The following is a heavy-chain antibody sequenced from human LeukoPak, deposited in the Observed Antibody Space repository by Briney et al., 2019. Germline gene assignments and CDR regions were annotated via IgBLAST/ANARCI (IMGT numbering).Heavy chain of an antibody. CDR1: GYTFTSYD. Sequence: ASVKVSCKASGYTFTSYDINWVRQATGQGLEWMGWMNPNSGNTGYAQKFQGRVTITRNTSISTAYMELSSLRSEDTAVYYCARGRYDFWSTYFDYWGQGTLVTVSS. D-gene: IGHD3-3*01. CDR3: ARGRYDFWSTYFDY. CDR2: MNPNSGNT. J-gene: IGHJ4*02. V-gene: IGHV1-8*03.